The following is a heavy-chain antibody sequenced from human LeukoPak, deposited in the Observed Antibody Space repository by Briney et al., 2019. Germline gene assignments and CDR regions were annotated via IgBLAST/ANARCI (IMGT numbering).Heavy chain of an antibody. CDR2: IYYSGST. CDR3: ARLRYCSGGSCSPVDY. V-gene: IGHV4-59*01. D-gene: IGHD2-15*01. J-gene: IGHJ4*02. CDR1: GGSISSYY. Sequence: SETLSLTCAVSGGSISSYYWSWIRQPPGKGLKWIGYIYYSGSTNYNPSLKSRVTISVDTSKNQFSLKLSSVTAADTAVYYCARLRYCSGGSCSPVDYWGQGTLVTVSS.